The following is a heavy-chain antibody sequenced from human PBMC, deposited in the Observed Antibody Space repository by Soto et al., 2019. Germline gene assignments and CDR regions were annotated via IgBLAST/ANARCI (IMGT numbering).Heavy chain of an antibody. CDR1: GGSISNSDYF. CDR3: ARGSDVLARGATCFDY. D-gene: IGHD3-10*01. J-gene: IGHJ4*02. V-gene: IGHV4-30-4*01. CDR2: SSSSGNT. Sequence: QVPLQESGPGLVKPLQTLSLTCTVSGGSISNSDYFWSWIRQSPGKGLECIGYSSSSGNTYSNPSLKSRTTLSAAPSNNQLSLRLNSLTVEDTAVYYCARGSDVLARGATCFDYWGPGTLVTVSS.